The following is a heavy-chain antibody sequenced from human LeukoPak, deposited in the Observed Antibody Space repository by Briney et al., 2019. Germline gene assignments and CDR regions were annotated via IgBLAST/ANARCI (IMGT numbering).Heavy chain of an antibody. CDR2: MSYDEKNK. CDR3: ARVARLPPYYYDGSSYFSAMDDY. CDR1: GFTFSNSA. Sequence: GGSLRLSCAASGFTFSNSAMYWARQAPGKGLEWVAVMSYDEKNKYYAGSVKGRFTISRDNSKNTLYLQMKSLRVEDTAVYYCARVARLPPYYYDGSSYFSAMDDYWGQGTLVTVSS. D-gene: IGHD3-22*01. J-gene: IGHJ4*02. V-gene: IGHV3-30*04.